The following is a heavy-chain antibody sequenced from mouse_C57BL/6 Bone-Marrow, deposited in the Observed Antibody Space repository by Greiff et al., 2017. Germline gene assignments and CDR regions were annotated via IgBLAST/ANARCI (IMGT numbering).Heavy chain of an antibody. CDR3: AMLYCNVFDY. J-gene: IGHJ2*01. Sequence: QVQLQQSGAELVRPGPTVKVSCKASGYALTNYLIEWVQQRPGQGLEWIGVINPGSGGTNNNEKIKGKATMTADKSNITAYMQLSSLTAEDSAVYFGAMLYCNVFDYWGQGTTLTVSS. D-gene: IGHD2-1*01. CDR1: GYALTNYL. CDR2: INPGSGGT. V-gene: IGHV1-54*01.